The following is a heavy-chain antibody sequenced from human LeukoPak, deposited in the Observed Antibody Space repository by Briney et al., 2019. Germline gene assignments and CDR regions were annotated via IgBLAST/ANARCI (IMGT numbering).Heavy chain of an antibody. CDR3: VRQLDGTLDY. J-gene: IGHJ4*02. Sequence: GGSLRLSCAASGFTFSKYWMSWVRQAPGKGLEWVANIKQDGGEKYYADSVEGRFTISRDNAKNSLDLQMNSLRAEDTAVYYCVRQLDGTLDYWGQGTLVTVSS. V-gene: IGHV3-7*04. CDR1: GFTFSKYW. CDR2: IKQDGGEK. D-gene: IGHD1-26*01.